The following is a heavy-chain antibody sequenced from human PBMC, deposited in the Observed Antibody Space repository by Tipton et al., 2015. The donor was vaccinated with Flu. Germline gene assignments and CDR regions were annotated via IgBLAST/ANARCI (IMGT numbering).Heavy chain of an antibody. CDR1: GTSVSSFY. Sequence: TLSLTCSVSGTSVSSFYWGWIRQSAGKRLEWIGRMYIRGSTNYNPSLKSRVTMSVDTSKNQVSLNATSVTVADTAVHFCARDLYVSSWPRDFDVRGRGTLVTVSS. CDR2: MYIRGST. CDR3: ARDLYVSSWPRDFDV. D-gene: IGHD6-13*01. J-gene: IGHJ2*01. V-gene: IGHV4-4*07.